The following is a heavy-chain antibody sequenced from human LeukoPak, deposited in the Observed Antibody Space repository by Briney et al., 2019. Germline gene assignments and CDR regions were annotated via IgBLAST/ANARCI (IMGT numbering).Heavy chain of an antibody. Sequence: GGSLRLSCAASGFTFSSYGMHWVRQAPGKGLEWMAFIRSDGSNKYYADSVKGRFTISRDNSKNSLYLQINSLRAEDTAVYYCARVGLDRRGYSGYESFDYWGQGTLVTVSS. CDR2: IRSDGSNK. V-gene: IGHV3-30*02. CDR1: GFTFSSYG. D-gene: IGHD5-12*01. CDR3: ARVGLDRRGYSGYESFDY. J-gene: IGHJ4*02.